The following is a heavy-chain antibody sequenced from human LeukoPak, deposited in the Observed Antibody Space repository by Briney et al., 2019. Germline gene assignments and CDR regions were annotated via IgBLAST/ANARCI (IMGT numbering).Heavy chain of an antibody. CDR3: AKGGYYASSGYSEFDP. D-gene: IGHD3-22*01. J-gene: IGHJ5*02. CDR2: ISGSGGST. V-gene: IGHV3-23*01. Sequence: GGSLRLSCAASGFTFSSYAMSWDRQAPGKGLGWVSAISGSGGSTYYADSVKGRFTISRDNSKNTLYLQMNSLRAEDTAVYYCAKGGYYASSGYSEFDPWGQGTLVTVSS. CDR1: GFTFSSYA.